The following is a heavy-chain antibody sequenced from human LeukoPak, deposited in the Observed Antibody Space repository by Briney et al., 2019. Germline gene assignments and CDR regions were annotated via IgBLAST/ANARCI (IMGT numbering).Heavy chain of an antibody. Sequence: SVKVSCKASGGTFSSYAISWVRQAPGQGLEWMGRIIPILGIANYAQKFQGRVTITADKSASTAYMELSSLRSEDTAVYYCARVLAGHPGYWGQGTLVTVSS. CDR3: ARVLAGHPGY. D-gene: IGHD6-19*01. V-gene: IGHV1-69*04. CDR1: GGTFSSYA. J-gene: IGHJ4*02. CDR2: IIPILGIA.